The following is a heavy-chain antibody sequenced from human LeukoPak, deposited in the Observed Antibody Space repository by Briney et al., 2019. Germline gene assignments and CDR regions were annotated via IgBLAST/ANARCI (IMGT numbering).Heavy chain of an antibody. CDR2: IKDDGIEK. V-gene: IGHV3-7*03. CDR3: ARDWASGSDY. D-gene: IGHD5-12*01. Sequence: PGGALRLSCAVSGFTFSRDWMTWVREAPGKGLEWVANIKDDGIEKYYVDSVKGRFTISRDNAKNPLYLQMNSLRVEDTAVYYCARDWASGSDYWGQGTLVTVSS. J-gene: IGHJ4*02. CDR1: GFTFSRDW.